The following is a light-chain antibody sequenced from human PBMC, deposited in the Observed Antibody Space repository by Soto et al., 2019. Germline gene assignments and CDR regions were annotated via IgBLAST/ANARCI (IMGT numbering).Light chain of an antibody. CDR1: QSLLHSNGYNY. CDR2: SVS. V-gene: IGKV2-28*01. CDR3: MQALQTWT. Sequence: EIVMTQSPLSLPVTPGEPASISCRSSQSLLHSNGYNYLDWYLQKPGQSPQLLIYSVSNRASGVPDRFSGSGSGTDFTLKISRVEAEDVGGYYCMQALQTWTFGQGTKVEIK. J-gene: IGKJ1*01.